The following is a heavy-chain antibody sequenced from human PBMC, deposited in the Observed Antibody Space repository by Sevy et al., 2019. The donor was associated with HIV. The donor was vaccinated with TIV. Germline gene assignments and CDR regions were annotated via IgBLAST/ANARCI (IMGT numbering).Heavy chain of an antibody. CDR2: ISSSSSYI. CDR3: ARDTNYCSCGSCYIRDAFDI. J-gene: IGHJ3*02. V-gene: IGHV3-21*01. D-gene: IGHD2-15*01. CDR1: GFTFSSYS. Sequence: GGSLRLSCAASGFTFSSYSMNWVRQAPGKGLEWVSSISSSSSYIYYADSVKGRFTISRDNAKNSLYLQMNSLRAEDTAVYYCARDTNYCSCGSCYIRDAFDIWGQGTMVTVSS.